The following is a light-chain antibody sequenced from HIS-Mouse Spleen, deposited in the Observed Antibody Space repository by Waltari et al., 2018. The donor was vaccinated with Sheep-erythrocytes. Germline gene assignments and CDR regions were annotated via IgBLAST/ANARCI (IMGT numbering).Light chain of an antibody. CDR2: RNN. V-gene: IGLV1-47*01. CDR3: AAWDDSLSGPV. CDR1: SSNIGSNY. Sequence: QSVLTQPPSASGTPGQRVTISCSGSSSNIGSNYVYWYQQLPGTAPKRLIYRNNQRPSGVPDLVSGSKSGTSASLAISGLRSEDEADYYCAAWDDSLSGPVFGGGTKLTVL. J-gene: IGLJ3*02.